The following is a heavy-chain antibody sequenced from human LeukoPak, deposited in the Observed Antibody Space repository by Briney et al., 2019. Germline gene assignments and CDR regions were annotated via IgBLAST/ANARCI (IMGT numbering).Heavy chain of an antibody. Sequence: GGSLRLSCAASGFNFSDYHMTWIRQAPGKGLEWVSYISGSGHKTYYADSVKGRFTISRDSAKNSLYLQMNSLRAEDRAVYYCARDNYDSSGYPYWGQGTLVTVSS. CDR1: GFNFSDYH. CDR2: ISGSGHKT. CDR3: ARDNYDSSGYPY. V-gene: IGHV3-11*04. D-gene: IGHD3-22*01. J-gene: IGHJ4*02.